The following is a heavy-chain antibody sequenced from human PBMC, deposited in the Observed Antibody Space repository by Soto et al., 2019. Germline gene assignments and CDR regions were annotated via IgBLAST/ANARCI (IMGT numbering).Heavy chain of an antibody. CDR1: GFTFSSYS. V-gene: IGHV3-48*02. J-gene: IGHJ4*02. Sequence: EVQLVESGGDLVQPGGSLRLSCAASGFTFSSYSMNWVRQAPGKGLEWVSYVSSTSSALYYADFVEGRFTISRDNAKNSLYLQMNSLRDEDTAIYYGARDGGANYYEIDYWGRGTLVTVSS. D-gene: IGHD1-26*01. CDR3: ARDGGANYYEIDY. CDR2: VSSTSSAL.